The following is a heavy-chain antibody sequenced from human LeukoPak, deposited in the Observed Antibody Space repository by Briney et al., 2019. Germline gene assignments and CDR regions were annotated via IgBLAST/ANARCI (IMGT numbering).Heavy chain of an antibody. D-gene: IGHD3-22*01. CDR3: ATPLDYYDSSGYHQGGD. V-gene: IGHV3-53*01. CDR2: IYSGGYT. CDR1: GFTVSSNY. Sequence: GGSLRLSCAVSGFTVSSNYMSWVRQAPGKGLEWVSVIYSGGYTYYADSVKGRFTISRDNAKNSLYLQMNSLRAEDTAVYYCATPLDYYDSSGYHQGGDWGQGTLVTVSS. J-gene: IGHJ4*02.